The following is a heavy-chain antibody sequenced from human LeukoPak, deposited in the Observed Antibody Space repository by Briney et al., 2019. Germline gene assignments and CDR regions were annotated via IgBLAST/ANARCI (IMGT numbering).Heavy chain of an antibody. J-gene: IGHJ4*02. Sequence: ETLSLTCTVSGGSISSYYWSWIRQPPGKGLEWIGEINHSGGTNYNPSLKSRVTISVDTSKNQFSLKLSSVTAADTAVYYCAGRRSCTSCYVTFDYWGQGTLVTVSS. D-gene: IGHD2-2*01. CDR2: INHSGGT. V-gene: IGHV4-34*01. CDR1: GGSISSYY. CDR3: AGRRSCTSCYVTFDY.